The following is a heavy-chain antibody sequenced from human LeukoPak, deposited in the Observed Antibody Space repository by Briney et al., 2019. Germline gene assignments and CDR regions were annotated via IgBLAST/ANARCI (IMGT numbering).Heavy chain of an antibody. D-gene: IGHD7-27*01. J-gene: IGHJ4*02. V-gene: IGHV3-21*01. CDR3: ARGPPTGEPS. CDR2: ISSSSSYI. Sequence: GGSLRLSCAASGFTFSSYSMNWVRQAPGKWLEWVSSISSSSSYIYYADSVKGRITISRDNAKNSLYLQMNSLRAEDTAVYYCARGPPTGEPSWGQGTLVTVSS. CDR1: GFTFSSYS.